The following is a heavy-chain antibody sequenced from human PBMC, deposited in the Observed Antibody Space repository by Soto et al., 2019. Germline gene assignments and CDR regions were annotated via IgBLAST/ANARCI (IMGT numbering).Heavy chain of an antibody. Sequence: GGSLRLSCAASGFTFDDYAMHWVRQAPGKGLEWVSGISWNSGSIGYADSVKGRFTISRDNAKNSLYLQMNSLRAEDTALYYCAKDKWGAGYCSSTSCYPLNAFDIWGQGTMVTVSS. D-gene: IGHD2-2*01. J-gene: IGHJ3*02. CDR1: GFTFDDYA. CDR2: ISWNSGSI. CDR3: AKDKWGAGYCSSTSCYPLNAFDI. V-gene: IGHV3-9*01.